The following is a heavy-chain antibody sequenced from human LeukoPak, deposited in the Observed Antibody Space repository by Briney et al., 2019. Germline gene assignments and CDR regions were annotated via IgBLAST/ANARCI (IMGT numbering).Heavy chain of an antibody. CDR3: ARVAAAGTQGPFYYYYYMDV. CDR1: GFTFSSYG. CDR2: ISYNGDTT. V-gene: IGHV3-64*01. J-gene: IGHJ6*03. D-gene: IGHD6-13*01. Sequence: QTGGSLRLSCAASGFTFSSYGMHWVRQAPGKGLEYVSAISYNGDTTYYANSVKGRFTISRDNSKNTLYLQMGSLRAEDMAVYYCARVAAAGTQGPFYYYYYMDVWGKGTTVTVS.